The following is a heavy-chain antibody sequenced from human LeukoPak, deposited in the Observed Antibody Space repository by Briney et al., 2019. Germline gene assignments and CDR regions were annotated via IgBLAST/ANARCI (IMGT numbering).Heavy chain of an antibody. D-gene: IGHD1-26*01. J-gene: IGHJ6*02. CDR1: GGSISSYY. Sequence: PSETLSLTCTVSGGSISSYYWSWIRQPAGKGLEWIGRIYTSGSTNYNPSLKSRVTMSVDTPKNQFSLKLSSVTAADTAVYYCASSRIVGATGAYYYYGMDVWGQGTTVTVSS. V-gene: IGHV4-4*07. CDR2: IYTSGST. CDR3: ASSRIVGATGAYYYYGMDV.